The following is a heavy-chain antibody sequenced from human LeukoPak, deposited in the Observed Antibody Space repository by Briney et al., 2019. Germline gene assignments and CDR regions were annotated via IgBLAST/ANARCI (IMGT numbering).Heavy chain of an antibody. CDR2: TYYRSKWYN. J-gene: IGHJ4*02. CDR1: GDSVSSNSAA. V-gene: IGHV6-1*01. CDR3: ARESTNFDY. D-gene: IGHD5/OR15-5a*01. Sequence: SQTLSLTCAISGDSVSSNSAAWNWIRKSPSRGLEWLGRTYYRSKWYNNYAVSVKSRITISPDTSKNQFSLQLNSVTPEDTAVYYCARESTNFDYWGQGTLVTVSS.